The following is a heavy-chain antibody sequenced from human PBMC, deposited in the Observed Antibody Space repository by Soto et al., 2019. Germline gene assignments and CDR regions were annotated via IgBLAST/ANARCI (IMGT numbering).Heavy chain of an antibody. CDR2: ISAYNGNT. CDR3: ARDDNWNYFDY. J-gene: IGHJ4*02. V-gene: IGHV1-18*01. CDR1: GYTLTSYG. Sequence: ASVKVSCQASGYTLTSYGISWGRQAPGQGLEWMGWISAYNGNTNYAQKLQGRVTMTTDTSTSTAYMELRSLRSDDTAVYYCARDDNWNYFDYWGQGTLVTVSS. D-gene: IGHD1-20*01.